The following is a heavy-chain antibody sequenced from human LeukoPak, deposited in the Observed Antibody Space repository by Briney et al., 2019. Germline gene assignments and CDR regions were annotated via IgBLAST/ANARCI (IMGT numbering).Heavy chain of an antibody. CDR2: IYSGGST. D-gene: IGHD3-22*01. CDR1: GFTAISNY. CDR3: ARWYYDSSGYDAFDI. Sequence: PGGSLILSCAASGFTAISNYMSWVRHALGKRVEGVSVIYSGGSTYYADSVKVRITISRDNSKHSLYLQMMSLRAEDAAVYYSARWYYDSSGYDAFDIWGQGTMVTVSS. J-gene: IGHJ3*02. V-gene: IGHV3-53*01.